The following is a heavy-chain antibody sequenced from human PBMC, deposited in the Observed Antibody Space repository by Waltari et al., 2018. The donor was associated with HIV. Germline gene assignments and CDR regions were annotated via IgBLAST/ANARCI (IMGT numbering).Heavy chain of an antibody. CDR2: MKSKRDGGAT. J-gene: IGHJ3*01. CDR3: TTGGYPTEAFDV. Sequence: EVQVVESGGGLVKPGGSLRVSCASFQSTSEDVWMTWVRQAPGKGREWVGSMKSKRDGGATDYASSVECRFVSSRDDSQNTLYLQMSGLRTEDTAMYYCTTGGYPTEAFDVWGQGTMVTVSP. CDR1: QSTSEDVW. V-gene: IGHV3-15*01. D-gene: IGHD5-12*01.